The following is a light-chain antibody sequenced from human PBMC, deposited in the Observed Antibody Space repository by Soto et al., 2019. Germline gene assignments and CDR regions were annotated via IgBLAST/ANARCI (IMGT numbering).Light chain of an antibody. CDR1: QSISSY. J-gene: IGKJ1*01. CDR3: QQSYSTPRT. V-gene: IGKV1-39*01. Sequence: DIQMTQSPSSLSASVGDRVTITCRASQSISSYLNWYQQKPGKAPKLLIYAASSLQSGVPSRFSGSGSGTDSTLTISSLQPEDFATYYCQQSYSTPRTVGQGTKVDSK. CDR2: AAS.